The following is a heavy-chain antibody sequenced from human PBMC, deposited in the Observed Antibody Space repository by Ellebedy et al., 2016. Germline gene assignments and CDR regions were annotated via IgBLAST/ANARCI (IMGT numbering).Heavy chain of an antibody. J-gene: IGHJ4*02. Sequence: SETLSLTCTVSGGSISSGGYYWSWIRQHPGKGLEWIGYIYYSGSAYYNPSLKSRVTISVDTSKNQFSLKLSSVTAADTAVYYCAGGARYGDYYFDYWGQGTLVTVSS. V-gene: IGHV4-31*03. CDR3: AGGARYGDYYFDY. D-gene: IGHD4-17*01. CDR1: GGSISSGGYY. CDR2: IYYSGSA.